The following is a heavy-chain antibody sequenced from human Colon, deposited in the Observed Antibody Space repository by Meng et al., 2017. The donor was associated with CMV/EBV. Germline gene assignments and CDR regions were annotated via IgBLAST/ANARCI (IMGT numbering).Heavy chain of an antibody. D-gene: IGHD6-19*01. CDR1: GLKFSSFA. CDR3: AKSIGWYGSGYYYYGMDV. Sequence: GESLKISCAASGLKFSSFAMSWVRQAPGKGLEWVSGITTNDGSTYYADSVQGRFIVSRDNSKNMLYLQMNSLRVEDTAVYFCAKSIGWYGSGYYYYGMDVWGQGTTVTVSS. J-gene: IGHJ6*02. V-gene: IGHV3-23*01. CDR2: ITTNDGST.